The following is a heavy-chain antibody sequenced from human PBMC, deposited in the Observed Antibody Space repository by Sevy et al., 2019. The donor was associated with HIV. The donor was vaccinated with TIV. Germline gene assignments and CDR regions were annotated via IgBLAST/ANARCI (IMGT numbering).Heavy chain of an antibody. CDR2: ISSSGTTI. CDR3: ERNWEAAPGGGGFYYGMDV. CDR1: GFTFSSYE. J-gene: IGHJ6*02. D-gene: IGHD6-13*01. Sequence: GGSLRLSCAASGFTFSSYEMNWVRQAPGKGLQWVSYISSSGTTIYYVDSVKGRFTISGDNDKNSLYLQMNSLRAEDTVVCYCERNWEAAPGGGGFYYGMDVWVQGTTVTVSS. V-gene: IGHV3-48*03.